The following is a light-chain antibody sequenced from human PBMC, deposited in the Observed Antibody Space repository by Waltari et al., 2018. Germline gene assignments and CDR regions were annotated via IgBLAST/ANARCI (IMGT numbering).Light chain of an antibody. CDR2: ANY. Sequence: QSVLTQPPSTSGTPGQTVPISCSGSSSNIGTNTVTWYQQFPGTAPKVLVFANYHRPPGVPDRVSASKSGTSASLVIGGPQSEDEGGYFCAAWDDSLIGRVFGGGTTLTVL. J-gene: IGLJ3*02. CDR1: SSNIGTNT. CDR3: AAWDDSLIGRV. V-gene: IGLV1-44*01.